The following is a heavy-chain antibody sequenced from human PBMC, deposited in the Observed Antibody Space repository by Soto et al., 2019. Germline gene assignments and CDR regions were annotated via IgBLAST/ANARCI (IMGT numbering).Heavy chain of an antibody. CDR2: INHSGST. CDR3: ARVMGIAAAGTFDY. J-gene: IGHJ4*02. CDR1: GGSFSGYY. D-gene: IGHD6-13*01. V-gene: IGHV4-34*01. Sequence: SETQSLTCTVSGGSFSGYYLSWIRQPPGKGLEWIGEINHSGSTNYNPSLKSRVTISVDTSKNQFSLKLSSVTAADTAVYYCARVMGIAAAGTFDYWGQGTLVTVSS.